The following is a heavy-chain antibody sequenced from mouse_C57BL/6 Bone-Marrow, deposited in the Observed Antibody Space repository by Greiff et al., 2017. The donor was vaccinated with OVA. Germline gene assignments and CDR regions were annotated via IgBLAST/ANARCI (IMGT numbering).Heavy chain of an antibody. D-gene: IGHD2-1*01. J-gene: IGHJ4*01. Sequence: VKLMESGPELVKPGASVKISCKASGYAFSSSWMNWVKQRPGKGLEWIGRIYPGDGDTNYNGKFKGKATLTADKSSSTAYMQLSSLTSEDSAVYFCARPYYGNFYYAMDYWGQGTSVTVSS. CDR1: GYAFSSSW. CDR2: IYPGDGDT. CDR3: ARPYYGNFYYAMDY. V-gene: IGHV1-82*01.